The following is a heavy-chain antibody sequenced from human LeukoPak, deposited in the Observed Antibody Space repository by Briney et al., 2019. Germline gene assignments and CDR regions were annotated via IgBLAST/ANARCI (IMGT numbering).Heavy chain of an antibody. CDR3: ARVDDSSGYSSYYFDY. Sequence: ASVKVSCKASGYTFTSYGISWVRQAPGQGLEWMGWISAYNGNTNYAQKLQGRVIMTTDTSTSTAYMELRSLRSDDTAVYYCARVDDSSGYSSYYFDYWGQGTLVTVSS. CDR2: ISAYNGNT. CDR1: GYTFTSYG. D-gene: IGHD3-22*01. J-gene: IGHJ4*02. V-gene: IGHV1-18*01.